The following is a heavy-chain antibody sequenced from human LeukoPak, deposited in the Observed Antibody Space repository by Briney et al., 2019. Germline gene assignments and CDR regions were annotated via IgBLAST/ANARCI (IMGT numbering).Heavy chain of an antibody. Sequence: GESLRISCKVSGYSFSTYWIGWVRKMPGKGLEWMGIIYPSDSDTRYSPSFQGQVTISADKSISTAYLQWSSLKASDSAIYYCARWRSSWAFDYWGQGTLVTVAS. CDR2: IYPSDSDT. V-gene: IGHV5-51*01. CDR1: GYSFSTYW. J-gene: IGHJ4*02. CDR3: ARWRSSWAFDY. D-gene: IGHD2-2*01.